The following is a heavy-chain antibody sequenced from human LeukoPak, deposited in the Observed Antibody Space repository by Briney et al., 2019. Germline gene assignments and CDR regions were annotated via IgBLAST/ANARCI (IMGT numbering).Heavy chain of an antibody. CDR1: GFSFSGYS. D-gene: IGHD1-26*01. V-gene: IGHV3-7*01. J-gene: IGHJ6*03. CDR2: IKQDGSEK. CDR3: ARDKLRGSAGNYYYMDV. Sequence: GGSLRLSCAASGFSFSGYSMNWVRQAPGKGLEWVANIKQDGSEKYYVDSVKGRFTISRDNAKNSLYLQMNSLRAEDTAVYYCARDKLRGSAGNYYYMDVWGKGTTATVSS.